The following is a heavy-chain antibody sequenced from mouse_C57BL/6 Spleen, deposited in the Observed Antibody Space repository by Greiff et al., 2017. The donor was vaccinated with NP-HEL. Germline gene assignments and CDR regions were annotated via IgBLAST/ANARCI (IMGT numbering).Heavy chain of an antibody. CDR1: GYSITSGYY. Sequence: EVQLQQSGPGLVKPSQSLSLTCSVTGYSITSGYYWNWIRQFPGNKLEWMGYISYDGSNNYNPSLKNRISITRDTSKNQFFLKLNSVTTEDTATYYCARENGDSSGYVFAYWGQGTLVTVSA. V-gene: IGHV3-6*01. J-gene: IGHJ3*01. CDR3: ARENGDSSGYVFAY. CDR2: ISYDGSN. D-gene: IGHD3-2*02.